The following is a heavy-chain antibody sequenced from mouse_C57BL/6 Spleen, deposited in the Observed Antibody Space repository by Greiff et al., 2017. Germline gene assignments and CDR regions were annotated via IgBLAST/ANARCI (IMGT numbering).Heavy chain of an antibody. V-gene: IGHV5-15*01. Sequence: EVKLVESGGGLVQPGGSLKLSCAASGFTFSDYGMAWVRQAPRKGPEWVAFISNLAYSIYYADTVTGRFTLSRENAKNTLYLEMSSLRSEDTAMYYCARGDYEFAYWGQGTLVTVSA. J-gene: IGHJ3*01. CDR1: GFTFSDYG. D-gene: IGHD2-4*01. CDR3: ARGDYEFAY. CDR2: ISNLAYSI.